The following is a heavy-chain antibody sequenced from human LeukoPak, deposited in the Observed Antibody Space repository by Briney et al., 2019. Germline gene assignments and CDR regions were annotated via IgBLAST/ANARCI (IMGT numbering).Heavy chain of an antibody. D-gene: IGHD1-14*01. V-gene: IGHV4-34*01. J-gene: IGHJ5*02. CDR3: ARAKVSFDP. CDR2: INHSGST. CDR1: GDFITAYY. Sequence: PSETLSLTCTVSGDFITAYYWSWIRQPPGKGLEWIGEINHSGSTNYNPSLKSRVTISVDTSKNQFSLKLSSVTAADTAVYYCARAKVSFDPWGQGTLVTVSS.